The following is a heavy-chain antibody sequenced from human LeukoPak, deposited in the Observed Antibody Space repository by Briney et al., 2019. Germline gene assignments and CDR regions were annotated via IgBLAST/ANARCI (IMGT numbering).Heavy chain of an antibody. Sequence: SVRVSCTASGVIFSSYAITWVRQAPGQGLEWMGRIIPMFGTPNYAQTFQGRVTITADESTNTAYMELSSLTYEDTAMYYCARDGDTAMVSFYDIWGQGTKVTVSS. CDR2: IIPMFGTP. J-gene: IGHJ3*02. CDR3: ARDGDTAMVSFYDI. CDR1: GVIFSSYA. V-gene: IGHV1-69*13. D-gene: IGHD5-18*01.